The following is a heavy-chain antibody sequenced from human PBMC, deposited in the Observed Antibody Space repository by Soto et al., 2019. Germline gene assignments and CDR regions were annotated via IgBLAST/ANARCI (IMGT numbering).Heavy chain of an antibody. CDR1: GGSISSSSYY. V-gene: IGHV4-39*01. CDR3: ARHKKRSGGALAGWFDP. CDR2: IYYSGST. J-gene: IGHJ5*02. D-gene: IGHD2-15*01. Sequence: SETLSLTCTVSGGSISSSSYYWGWIRQPPGKGLEWMGSIYYSGSTYYNPSLKSRVTISVDTSKNQFSLKLSSVTAADTAVYYCARHKKRSGGALAGWFDPWGQGTLVTVSS.